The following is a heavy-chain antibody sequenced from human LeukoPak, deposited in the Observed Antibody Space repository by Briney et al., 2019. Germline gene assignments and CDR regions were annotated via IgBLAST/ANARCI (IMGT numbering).Heavy chain of an antibody. V-gene: IGHV3-21*01. CDR2: ISSSSIYM. D-gene: IGHD2-21*02. CDR1: GFTFSSFS. Sequence: SGGSLRLSCTASGFTFSSFSMNWVRQAPGKGLEWVSSISSSSIYMYYADSVRGRFTISRDNAKNSLYLQMNSLRAEDSAVYYCVRGQYCAGGCYSPSRFDYWGQGTLVTVSS. J-gene: IGHJ4*02. CDR3: VRGQYCAGGCYSPSRFDY.